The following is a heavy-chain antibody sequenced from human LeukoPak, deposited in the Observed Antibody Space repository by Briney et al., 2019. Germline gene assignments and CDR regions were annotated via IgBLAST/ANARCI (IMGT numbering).Heavy chain of an antibody. D-gene: IGHD2-21*01. CDR3: ARDSHYYYYYMDV. CDR2: INHSGSA. J-gene: IGHJ6*03. CDR1: GGSFSGYY. Sequence: SETLSLTCAVSGGSFSGYYWSWIRQPPGKGLEWIGEINHSGSANYNPSLKSRVTMSVDTSKNQFSLKLSSVTAADTAVYYCARDSHYYYYYMDVWGKGTTVTISS. V-gene: IGHV4-34*01.